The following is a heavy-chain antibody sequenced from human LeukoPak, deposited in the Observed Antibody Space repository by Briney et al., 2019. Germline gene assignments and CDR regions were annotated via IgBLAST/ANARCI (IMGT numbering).Heavy chain of an antibody. CDR3: AKGDYYDSSGYPY. J-gene: IGHJ4*02. V-gene: IGHV3-23*01. Sequence: PGGSLRLSCAASGFTFSSYAMSWVRQAPGKGLEWVSAISGSGGSTYYADSVKGQFTISRDNSKNTLYLQMNSLRAEDTAVYYCAKGDYYDSSGYPYWGQGTLVTVSS. D-gene: IGHD3-22*01. CDR1: GFTFSSYA. CDR2: ISGSGGST.